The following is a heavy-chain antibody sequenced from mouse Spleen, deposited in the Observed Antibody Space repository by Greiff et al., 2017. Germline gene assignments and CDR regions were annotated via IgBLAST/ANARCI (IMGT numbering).Heavy chain of an antibody. Sequence: VQLQQSGAELVRPGASVTLSCKASGYTFTDYEMHWVKQTPVHGLEWIGAIDPETGGTAYNQKFKGKAILTADKSSSTAYMELRSLTSEDSAVYYCTRRDYYGSEAMDYWGQGTSVTVSS. CDR3: TRRDYYGSEAMDY. V-gene: IGHV1-15*01. J-gene: IGHJ4*01. CDR2: IDPETGGT. CDR1: GYTFTDYE. D-gene: IGHD1-1*01.